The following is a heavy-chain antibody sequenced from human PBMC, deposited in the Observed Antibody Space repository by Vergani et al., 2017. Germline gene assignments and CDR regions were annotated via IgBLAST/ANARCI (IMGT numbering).Heavy chain of an antibody. Sequence: EVQLLESGGGLVQPGGSLTLSCAPSGFTFPPSPICWVRQAPGQALYLVSAVSGSGGSTYYEDTVKGRFTISRDNSKNTLYLQMNSLKAGDTAVYYCAKDRTYDILTGYYRQHDAFDIWGQGTMVTVSS. J-gene: IGHJ3*02. CDR2: VSGSGGST. D-gene: IGHD3-9*01. V-gene: IGHV3-23*01. CDR1: GFTFPPSP. CDR3: AKDRTYDILTGYYRQHDAFDI.